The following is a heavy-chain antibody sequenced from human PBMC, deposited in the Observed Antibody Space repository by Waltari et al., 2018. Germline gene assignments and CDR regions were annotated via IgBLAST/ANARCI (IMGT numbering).Heavy chain of an antibody. CDR2: IYYSGST. Sequence: QVQLQESGPGLVKPSQTLSLTCTVSGGSISSGGYYWSWIRPHPGKGLEWIGYIYYSGSTYYNPSLKIRVTISVDTSKNQFSLKLSSVTAADTAVYYCARGLITMIVVADWGQGTLVTVSS. V-gene: IGHV4-31*03. CDR3: ARGLITMIVVAD. J-gene: IGHJ4*02. CDR1: GGSISSGGYY. D-gene: IGHD3-22*01.